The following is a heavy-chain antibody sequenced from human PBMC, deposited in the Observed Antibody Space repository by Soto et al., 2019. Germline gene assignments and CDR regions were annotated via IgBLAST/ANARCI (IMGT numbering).Heavy chain of an antibody. D-gene: IGHD2-8*01. CDR2: TYYRSKWNN. V-gene: IGHV6-1*01. CDR3: ATGASVLYS. Sequence: PSQTLSLTCAISGDSVSSNSASWNWIRQSLSRGLEWLGRTYYRSKWNNDYTASVKGRITINPDTTKNQFSLQLNSVTPEDTALFYCATGASVLYSWGQGTPVTISS. J-gene: IGHJ4*02. CDR1: GDSVSSNSAS.